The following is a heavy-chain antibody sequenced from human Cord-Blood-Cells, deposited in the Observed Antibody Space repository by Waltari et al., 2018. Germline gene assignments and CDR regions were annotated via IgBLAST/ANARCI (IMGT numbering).Heavy chain of an antibody. CDR1: GFTVGSNY. V-gene: IGHV3-53*01. J-gene: IGHJ4*02. CDR3: ARAWGLF. D-gene: IGHD3-16*01. CDR2: IYSGGST. Sequence: EVQLVESAGGLIQPVGSLRLSCAAPGFTVGSNYMGWVRQAPGKGLEWVSVIYSGGSTYYADSVEGRFTISRDNSKNTLYLQMNSLRAEDTAVYYCARAWGLFWGQGTLVTVSS.